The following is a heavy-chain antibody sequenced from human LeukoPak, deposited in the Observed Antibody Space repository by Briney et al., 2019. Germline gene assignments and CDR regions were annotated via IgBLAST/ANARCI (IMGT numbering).Heavy chain of an antibody. Sequence: GESLKISCKGSGYSFTSYWIGWVRQMPGKGLEWMGIIYPGDSDTRYSPSFQGQVTISADKSISTAYLQWSSLKASDTAMYYCARLFYYDILTGLGPFDPWGQGTLVTVSS. J-gene: IGHJ5*02. CDR1: GYSFTSYW. V-gene: IGHV5-51*01. CDR2: IYPGDSDT. CDR3: ARLFYYDILTGLGPFDP. D-gene: IGHD3-9*01.